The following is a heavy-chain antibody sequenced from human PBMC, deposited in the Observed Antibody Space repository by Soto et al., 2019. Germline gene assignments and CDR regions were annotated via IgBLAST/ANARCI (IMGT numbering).Heavy chain of an antibody. CDR1: GFTFRTSW. CDR3: AKNVYYAGYAFDI. Sequence: GGSLRLSCVASGFTFRTSWMDWVRRAPGRGLEWVANLNPDGSAKNYVDSVKGRFTISRDNGKNSVYLQMNSLRADDTAVYYCAKNVYYAGYAFDIWGQGTMVTVSS. CDR2: LNPDGSAK. V-gene: IGHV3-7*03. D-gene: IGHD3-10*01. J-gene: IGHJ3*02.